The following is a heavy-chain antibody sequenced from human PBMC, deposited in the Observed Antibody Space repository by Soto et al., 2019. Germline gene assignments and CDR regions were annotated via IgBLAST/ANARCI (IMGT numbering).Heavy chain of an antibody. CDR1: GFTFSSYA. CDR2: ISGSGGST. CDR3: TSWFGKPYYYYGMDV. Sequence: WGSLRLSCAASGFTFSSYAMSWVRQAPGKGLEWVSAISGSGGSTYCADSVKGRFTISRDNSKNTLYLQMNSLRAEDTAVYYCTSWFGKPYYYYGMDVWGQGTTVTVSS. D-gene: IGHD3-10*01. J-gene: IGHJ6*02. V-gene: IGHV3-23*01.